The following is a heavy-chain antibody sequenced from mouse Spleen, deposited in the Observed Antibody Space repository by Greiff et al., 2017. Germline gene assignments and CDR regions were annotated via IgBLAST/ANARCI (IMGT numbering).Heavy chain of an antibody. Sequence: EVQLVESGGGLVKPGGSLKLSCAASGFTFSDYYMYWVRQTPEKRLEWVATISDGGSYTYYPDSVKGRFTISRDNAKNNLYLQMSSLKSEDTAMYYCARQIYDGYYGFAYWGQGTLVTVSA. CDR3: ARQIYDGYYGFAY. CDR2: ISDGGSYT. J-gene: IGHJ3*01. V-gene: IGHV5-4*02. D-gene: IGHD2-3*01. CDR1: GFTFSDYY.